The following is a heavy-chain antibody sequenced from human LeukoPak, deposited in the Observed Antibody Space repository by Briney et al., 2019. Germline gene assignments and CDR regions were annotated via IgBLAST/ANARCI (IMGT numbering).Heavy chain of an antibody. CDR2: IYSGGST. CDR1: GFTVSSNY. J-gene: IGHJ3*02. Sequence: GGSLRLSCAASGFTVSSNYMSWVRQAPGKGLEWVSVIYSGGSTYYADSVKGRFTISRDNSKNTLYLQMNSLRAEDTAVYYCARVPVLRFGELLLDAFDMWGQGTMVTVSS. D-gene: IGHD3-10*01. CDR3: ARVPVLRFGELLLDAFDM. V-gene: IGHV3-53*01.